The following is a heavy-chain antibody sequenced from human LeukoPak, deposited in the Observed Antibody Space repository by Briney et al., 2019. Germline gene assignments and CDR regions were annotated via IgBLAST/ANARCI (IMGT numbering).Heavy chain of an antibody. CDR2: ISSEGSSK. CDR3: AREVATLTDGFDI. CDR1: GFTLSSYA. Sequence: GRSLRPSCAASGFTLSSYAMHWVRQAPGKGLEWVAIISSEGSSKYYADFVKGRFTIARDNSKNTLYLQMNSLRIEDTAVYYCAREVATLTDGFDIWGQGTMVTVSP. D-gene: IGHD5-12*01. V-gene: IGHV3-30*04. J-gene: IGHJ3*02.